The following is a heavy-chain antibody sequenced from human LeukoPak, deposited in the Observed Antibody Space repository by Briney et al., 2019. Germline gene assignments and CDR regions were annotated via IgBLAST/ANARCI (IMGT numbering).Heavy chain of an antibody. Sequence: SVKVSCKASGGTFSSYAISWVRQAPGQGLEWMGRIIPILGIANYAQKFQGRVTITADKSTSTAYMELSSLRSEDTAVYYCAREREQQPADYWGQGTLVTVPS. CDR1: GGTFSSYA. J-gene: IGHJ4*02. CDR3: AREREQQPADY. V-gene: IGHV1-69*04. D-gene: IGHD6-13*01. CDR2: IIPILGIA.